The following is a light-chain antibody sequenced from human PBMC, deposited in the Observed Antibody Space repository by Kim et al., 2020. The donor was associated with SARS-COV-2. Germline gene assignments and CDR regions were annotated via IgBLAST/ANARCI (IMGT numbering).Light chain of an antibody. CDR2: YDS. CDR1: NIGSKS. J-gene: IGLJ2*01. Sequence: PGKTARITCGGNNIGSKSVHWYQQKPGQAPVLVIYYDSDRPSGIPERFSGSNSGTTATLTINRVEAGDEADYYCQVWDNGSDQEVFGGGTKLTVL. V-gene: IGLV3-21*04. CDR3: QVWDNGSDQEV.